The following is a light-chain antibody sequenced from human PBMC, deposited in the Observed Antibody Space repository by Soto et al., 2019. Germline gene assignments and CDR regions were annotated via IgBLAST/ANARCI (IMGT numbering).Light chain of an antibody. CDR1: QAIGTY. J-gene: IGKJ4*01. CDR3: QQLHTYLLT. Sequence: DIQLTQSPSFLSASIGDSVTITCRASQAIGTYLAWYQQKPGKAPNLLVSAASTFHSGVPSRFSGSGSGTEITLTITGLQTEDVATYYCQQLHTYLLTFSGGTKVQIK. CDR2: AAS. V-gene: IGKV1-9*01.